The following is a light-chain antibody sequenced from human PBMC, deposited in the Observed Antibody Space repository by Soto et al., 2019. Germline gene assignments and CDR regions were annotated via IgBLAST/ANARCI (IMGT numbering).Light chain of an antibody. J-gene: IGLJ3*02. CDR1: SSNIGSNY. V-gene: IGLV1-47*01. CDR2: RNN. CDR3: AAWDDSLSGLNWV. Sequence: QSVLTQPPSASGTPGQRVTISCSGSSSNIGSNYVYWYHQLPGTAPKLLIYRNNQRPSGVPDRFSGSKSGTSASLAISGLRSEDEADYYCAAWDDSLSGLNWVFGGGTQLTVL.